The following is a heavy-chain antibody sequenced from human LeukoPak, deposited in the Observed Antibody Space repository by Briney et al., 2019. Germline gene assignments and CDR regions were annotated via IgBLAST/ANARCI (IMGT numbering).Heavy chain of an antibody. CDR1: GYTFTSYG. J-gene: IGHJ4*02. D-gene: IGHD3-10*01. CDR2: ITAYNDNT. CDR3: ARALLWFGEPSHIDY. Sequence: ASVKVSFKASGYTFTSYGISWVRQAPGQGGEWMGWITAYNDNTNYAQKLQGRVTMTTDTSTSTAYMELRSLRSDDTAVYYCARALLWFGEPSHIDYWGQGTLVTVSS. V-gene: IGHV1-18*01.